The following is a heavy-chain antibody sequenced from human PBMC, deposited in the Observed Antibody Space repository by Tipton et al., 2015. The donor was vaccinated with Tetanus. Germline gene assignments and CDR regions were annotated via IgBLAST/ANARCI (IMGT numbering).Heavy chain of an antibody. V-gene: IGHV1-18*01. CDR2: DSGYSGNT. CDR3: DRLAKQWLVPEVD. J-gene: IGHJ1*01. Sequence: QLVQSGPEVKKPGSSVKVSCKASGGTFTNYALSWVRHAPGQGLEWVGWDSGYSGNTNYAQKLQGRVTMTTDTSTNTAYKELRSLRSDNTAVYFCDRLAKQWLVPEVDWGQGTLVTVSS. D-gene: IGHD6-19*01. CDR1: GGTFTNYA.